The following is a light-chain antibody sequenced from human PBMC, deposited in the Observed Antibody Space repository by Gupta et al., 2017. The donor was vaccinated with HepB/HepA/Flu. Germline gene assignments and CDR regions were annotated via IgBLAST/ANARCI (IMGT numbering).Light chain of an antibody. CDR1: QSVSSN. Sequence: EIVMTQSPATLSVSPGERATLSCRDSQSVSSNLAWYRQKPGQAPRLIMYGASNRASGITARFSGSGEGKEFTLTSSSWQYEDFAVYYGQQDNTLPSFGQGTKVEIK. CDR2: GAS. CDR3: QQDNTLPS. V-gene: IGKV3-15*01. J-gene: IGKJ1*01.